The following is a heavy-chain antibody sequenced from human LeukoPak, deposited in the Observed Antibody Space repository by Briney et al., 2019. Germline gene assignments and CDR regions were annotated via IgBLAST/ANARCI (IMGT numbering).Heavy chain of an antibody. CDR2: TYYRSKWYN. D-gene: IGHD3-9*01. J-gene: IGHJ4*02. CDR1: GDSVSSNSAA. V-gene: IGHV6-1*01. Sequence: SQTLSLTCAISGDSVSSNSAAWNWIRQSPSRGLEWLGRTYYRSKWYNDYAVSVKSRITINPDTSKNQFSLQLNSVTPEDTAVYYCARGYYDILTGYPSFDYWGQGTLVTVSS. CDR3: ARGYYDILTGYPSFDY.